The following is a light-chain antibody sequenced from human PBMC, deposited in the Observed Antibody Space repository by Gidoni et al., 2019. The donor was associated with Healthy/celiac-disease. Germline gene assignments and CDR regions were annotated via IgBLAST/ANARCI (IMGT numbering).Light chain of an antibody. J-gene: IGKJ1*01. V-gene: IGKV3-11*01. CDR3: QQRSNWPPT. Sequence: PGERATLSCRASQSVSSYLAWYQQKPGQAPRLLIYDASNRATGIPARFSGSGSGTDFTLTISSLEPEDFAVYYCQQRSNWPPTFGQGTKVEIK. CDR1: QSVSSY. CDR2: DAS.